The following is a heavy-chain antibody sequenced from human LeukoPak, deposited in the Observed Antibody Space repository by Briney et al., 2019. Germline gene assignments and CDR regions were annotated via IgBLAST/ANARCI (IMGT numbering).Heavy chain of an antibody. CDR2: FSPIFGTA. J-gene: IGHJ4*02. D-gene: IGHD4-23*01. CDR1: GPTFSTYV. Sequence: LVKLSCTASGPTFSTYVISWVRQSPGHQLEWMGGFSPIFGTANYAQKFQGRVTITTDESTSTAYMELSSMRSEDTAVYYCATSYDCGGNSGALDYWGQGTLVTVSS. CDR3: ATSYDCGGNSGALDY. V-gene: IGHV1-69*05.